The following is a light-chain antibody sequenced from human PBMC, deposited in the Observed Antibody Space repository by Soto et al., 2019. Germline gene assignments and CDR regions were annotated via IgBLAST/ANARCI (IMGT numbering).Light chain of an antibody. V-gene: IGKV3-20*01. CDR3: QQFSSYTLT. J-gene: IGKJ4*01. CDR2: DAS. CDR1: QTVRNNY. Sequence: EFVLTQSPGPLSLSPGERATLSCRASQTVRNNYLAWYQQKPGQAPRLMIYDASSRATGIPDRFSGGGSGTDCTITISRLQKEDVTVYDCQQFSSYTLTFGGGTKVDIK.